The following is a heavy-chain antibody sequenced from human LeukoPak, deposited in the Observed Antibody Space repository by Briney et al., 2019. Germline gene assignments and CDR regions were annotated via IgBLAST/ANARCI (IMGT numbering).Heavy chain of an antibody. D-gene: IGHD2-2*01. CDR2: FDPEDGET. V-gene: IGHV1-24*01. Sequence: ASVKVSCKLSGYTLTELSFHWVRQAPGKGLEWMGRFDPEDGETIYAQKFQGRVTMTVDTSTDTAYMELSSLRSEDTAVYYCTKWAGYCTTTSCRTPYNWFDPWGQGTLVTVSS. CDR1: GYTLTELS. CDR3: TKWAGYCTTTSCRTPYNWFDP. J-gene: IGHJ5*02.